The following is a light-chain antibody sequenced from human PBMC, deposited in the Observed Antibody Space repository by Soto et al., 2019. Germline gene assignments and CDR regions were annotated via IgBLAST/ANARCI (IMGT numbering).Light chain of an antibody. V-gene: IGKV4-1*01. Sequence: DIVMTQSPDSLAVSLAERATINCKSSQSVLHSSTNNNYLAWYQQKSGQPPKLLIYWASTRESGVPDRFRGSGSGTDFTLTISGLQAEDVAVYYCHQYYSIPYTFGQGTKLEI. J-gene: IGKJ2*01. CDR3: HQYYSIPYT. CDR1: QSVLHSSTNNNY. CDR2: WAS.